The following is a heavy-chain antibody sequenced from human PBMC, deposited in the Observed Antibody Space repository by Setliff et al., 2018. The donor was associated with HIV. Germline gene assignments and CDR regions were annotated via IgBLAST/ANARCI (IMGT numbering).Heavy chain of an antibody. Sequence: PGGSLRLSCAASGFSFKSAWMSWVRQAPGKGLEWVGHIKAKVVGATTDYSAPVRDRFTISSDDSKNTLYLQMNSLKTEDTAVYYCTTVGYSGYADLDYWGQGTLVTVSS. CDR3: TTVGYSGYADLDY. CDR2: IKAKVVGATT. D-gene: IGHD5-12*01. J-gene: IGHJ4*02. V-gene: IGHV3-15*01. CDR1: GFSFKSAW.